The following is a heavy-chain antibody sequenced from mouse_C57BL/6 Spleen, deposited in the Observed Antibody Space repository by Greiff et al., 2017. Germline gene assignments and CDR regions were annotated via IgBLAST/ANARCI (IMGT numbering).Heavy chain of an antibody. CDR3: ARGGDYDGAWFAY. Sequence: VQLKESGAELARPGASVKLSCKASGYTFTSYGISWVKQRTGQGLEWIGEIYPRSGNTYYNEKFKGKATLTADKSSSTAYMELRSLTSEDSAVYFCARGGDYDGAWFAYWGQGTLVTVSA. D-gene: IGHD2-4*01. J-gene: IGHJ3*01. CDR1: GYTFTSYG. CDR2: IYPRSGNT. V-gene: IGHV1-81*01.